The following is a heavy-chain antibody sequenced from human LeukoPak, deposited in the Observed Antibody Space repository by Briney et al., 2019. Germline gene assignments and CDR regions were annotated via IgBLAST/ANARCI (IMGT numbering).Heavy chain of an antibody. D-gene: IGHD3-10*01. V-gene: IGHV4-39*01. J-gene: IGHJ4*02. CDR1: GDSIRSSSYY. CDR3: ARRGSGKYFDY. Sequence: SETLSLTCTLSGDSIRSSSYYWGWIRQPPGKGLEWIGSVYYSGLTYYNPSLKSRVTISVDTSKSQLFLKLSSVTAADMAVYYCARRGSGKYFDYWGQGTLVTVSS. CDR2: VYYSGLT.